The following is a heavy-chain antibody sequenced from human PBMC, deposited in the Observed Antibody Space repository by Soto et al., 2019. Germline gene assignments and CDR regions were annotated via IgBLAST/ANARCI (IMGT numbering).Heavy chain of an antibody. CDR1: GGSISSYY. J-gene: IGHJ4*02. CDR3: ARDGYDTRGYSYAYFDY. Sequence: SETLSLTCTVSGGSISSYYWSWIRQPAGKGLEWIGRIYTSGSTNYNPSLKSRVAMSVDTSKNQFSLKLSSVTAADTAVYYCARDGYDTRGYSYAYFDYWGQGTLVTVSP. D-gene: IGHD3-22*01. V-gene: IGHV4-4*07. CDR2: IYTSGST.